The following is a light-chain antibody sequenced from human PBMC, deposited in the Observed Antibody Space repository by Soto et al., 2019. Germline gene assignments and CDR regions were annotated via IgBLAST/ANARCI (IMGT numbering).Light chain of an antibody. CDR3: AASDDSLSGVV. CDR1: SSNIGNNY. J-gene: IGLJ2*01. V-gene: IGLV1-47*01. Sequence: QSVLTQPPSASGTPGQRVTISCSGTSSNIGNNYVCWYQQLPGTAPKLLIYRNNQRPSGVPDRFSGSKSGTSASLAISGLRSDDEADYYCAASDDSLSGVVFGGGTKLTVL. CDR2: RNN.